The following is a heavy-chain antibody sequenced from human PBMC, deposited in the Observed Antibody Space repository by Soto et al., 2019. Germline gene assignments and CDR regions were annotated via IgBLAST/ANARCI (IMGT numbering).Heavy chain of an antibody. Sequence: EVQLVESGGGLVKPGGSLRLSCAASGFTFSSYSMNWVRQAPGKGLEWVSSISSSSSYIYYADSVKGRFTISRDNAKNSLYLQMNSLRAEDTAVYYCARGLMTTVEAGLSGPLYYYYYMDVWGKGTTVTVSS. CDR3: ARGLMTTVEAGLSGPLYYYYYMDV. V-gene: IGHV3-21*01. J-gene: IGHJ6*03. CDR1: GFTFSSYS. D-gene: IGHD4-4*01. CDR2: ISSSSSYI.